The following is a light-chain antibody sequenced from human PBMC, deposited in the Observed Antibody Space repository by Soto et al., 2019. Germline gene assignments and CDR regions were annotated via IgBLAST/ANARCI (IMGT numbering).Light chain of an antibody. V-gene: IGKV1-5*01. CDR3: QQYNSYPYS. CDR1: RSISSW. CDR2: DAS. J-gene: IGKJ2*01. Sequence: DIPMTQSPSTLSASVGDRDTITCRARRSISSWLAWYQQKPGQAPKLLNYDASSLESGVPSRFSGSGSGTEVTLTISSLQPDDFATYYYQQYNSYPYSFGQGTKLEIK.